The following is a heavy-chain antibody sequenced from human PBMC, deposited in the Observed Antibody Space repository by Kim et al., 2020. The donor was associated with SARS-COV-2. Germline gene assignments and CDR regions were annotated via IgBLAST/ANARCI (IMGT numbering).Heavy chain of an antibody. V-gene: IGHV4-59*01. D-gene: IGHD6-13*01. CDR3: ARVSSWYFGGADY. CDR1: GGSINRYY. Sequence: SETLSLTCTVSGGSINRYYWSWIRQPPGKGLEWIGYIYDSGSTNYNPSLKSRVTISVDTSKNQFSLKLSSVTAADTAVYYCARVSSWYFGGADYWGERTLGTVSS. CDR2: IYDSGST. J-gene: IGHJ4*02.